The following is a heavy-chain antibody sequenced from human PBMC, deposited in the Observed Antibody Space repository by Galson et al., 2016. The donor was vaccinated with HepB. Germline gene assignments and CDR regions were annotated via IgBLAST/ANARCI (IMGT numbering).Heavy chain of an antibody. CDR1: GGSFSGYL. V-gene: IGHV4-34*01. Sequence: SETLSLTCAVYGGSFSGYLWSWIRQPPGKGLEWIGEINHSGSTNYNPSLKSRVSISVDASKNQFSLRLNSVTAADTAVYYCARRSRIHMAATGANWFDPWGQGTLVTVSS. CDR3: ARRSRIHMAATGANWFDP. CDR2: INHSGST. J-gene: IGHJ5*02. D-gene: IGHD6-13*01.